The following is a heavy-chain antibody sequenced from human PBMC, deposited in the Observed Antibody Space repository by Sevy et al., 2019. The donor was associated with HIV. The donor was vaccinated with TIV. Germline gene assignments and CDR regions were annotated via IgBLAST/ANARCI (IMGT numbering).Heavy chain of an antibody. J-gene: IGHJ4*02. D-gene: IGHD6-13*01. Sequence: GGSLRLSCAASGFTFSSYSMNWVRQAPGKGLEWVSYISSSSSTIYYADSVKGRVTISRDNAKNSLYLQMNSLRDEDTAVYYCARDLILRRQQLVAGTDDYWGQGTLVTVSS. CDR3: ARDLILRRQQLVAGTDDY. CDR1: GFTFSSYS. CDR2: ISSSSSTI. V-gene: IGHV3-48*02.